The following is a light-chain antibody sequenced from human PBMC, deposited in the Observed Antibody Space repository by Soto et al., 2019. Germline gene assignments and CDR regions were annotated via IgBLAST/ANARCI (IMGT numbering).Light chain of an antibody. J-gene: IGLJ1*01. V-gene: IGLV2-23*01. CDR3: CSYAAPTYYV. CDR1: SSDVGNYNL. CDR2: EGS. Sequence: QSALTQPASVSGSPGQSITISCTGTSSDVGNYNLVSWYQHHPGKAPKLMIYEGSRRPSGVSNRFSGSKSGNTASLTISGLQAEDEADYYCCSYAAPTYYVFGTGTKLTVL.